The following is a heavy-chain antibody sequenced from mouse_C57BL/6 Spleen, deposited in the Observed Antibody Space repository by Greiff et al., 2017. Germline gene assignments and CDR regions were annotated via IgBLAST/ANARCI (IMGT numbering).Heavy chain of an antibody. CDR3: ERGSLYYFDY. Sequence: VQLQQPGAELVKPGASVKLSCKASGYTFTSYWMHWVQQRPGQGLEWIGMIHPNSGSTNYNEKFKSKATLTVDTSSRTAYMQLSSLTSEDYAGDYCERGSLYYFDYWGQGTTLTVSS. CDR1: GYTFTSYW. V-gene: IGHV1-64*01. CDR2: IHPNSGST. J-gene: IGHJ2*01. D-gene: IGHD1-1*02.